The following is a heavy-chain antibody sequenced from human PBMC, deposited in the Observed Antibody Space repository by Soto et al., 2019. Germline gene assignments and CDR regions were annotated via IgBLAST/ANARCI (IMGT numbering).Heavy chain of an antibody. CDR3: ARDVAWPRPHTGLDY. D-gene: IGHD5-18*01. CDR1: GFTFSSYS. CDR2: ISSSSSYI. V-gene: IGHV3-21*01. J-gene: IGHJ4*02. Sequence: PGGSLRLSCAASGFTFSSYSMNWVRQAPGKGLEWVSSISSSSSYIYYADSVKGRFTISRDNAKNSLYLQMNSQRAEDTAVYYCARDVAWPRPHTGLDYWGQGTLVTVSS.